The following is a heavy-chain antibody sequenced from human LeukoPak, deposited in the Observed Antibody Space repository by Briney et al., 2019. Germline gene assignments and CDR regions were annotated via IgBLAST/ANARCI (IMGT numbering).Heavy chain of an antibody. V-gene: IGHV3-53*01. D-gene: IGHD1-26*01. CDR3: AKSVGATLFDY. CDR2: IYTGGYT. J-gene: IGHJ4*02. CDR1: GFTVSSNY. Sequence: GGSLRLSCAASGFTVSSNYMSWVRQAPGKGLEWVSVIYTGGYTYYADSVKGRFTISRDNPKNTLYLQMNSLRAEDTAVYYCAKSVGATLFDYWGQGTLVTVSS.